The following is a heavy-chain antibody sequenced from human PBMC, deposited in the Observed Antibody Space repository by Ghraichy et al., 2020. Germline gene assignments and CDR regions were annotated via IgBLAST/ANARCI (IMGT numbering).Heavy chain of an antibody. D-gene: IGHD3-22*01. CDR3: ARGLITMIVVASNWFDP. V-gene: IGHV4-34*01. J-gene: IGHJ5*02. Sequence: SQTLSLTCAVYGGSFSGYYWNWIRQPPGKGLEWIGEINHSGSTNYNPSLKSRVTISVDTSKNQFSLKLSSVTAADTAVYYCARGLITMIVVASNWFDPWGQGTLVTVSS. CDR1: GGSFSGYY. CDR2: INHSGST.